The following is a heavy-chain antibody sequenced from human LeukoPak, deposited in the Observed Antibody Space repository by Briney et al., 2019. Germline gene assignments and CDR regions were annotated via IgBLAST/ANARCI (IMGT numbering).Heavy chain of an antibody. D-gene: IGHD7-27*01. CDR3: AIDPNWGIHY. CDR2: IGGSGGDI. V-gene: IGHV3-23*01. CDR1: GFIFSDHY. J-gene: IGHJ4*02. Sequence: GGSLRLSCVASGFIFSDHYMYWVRQPPGKGLEWVSIIGGSGGDIHYADSVKGRFTISRDNSKNTLYLQMNSLRVEDTAIYYCAIDPNWGIHYWGQGVLVTVSS.